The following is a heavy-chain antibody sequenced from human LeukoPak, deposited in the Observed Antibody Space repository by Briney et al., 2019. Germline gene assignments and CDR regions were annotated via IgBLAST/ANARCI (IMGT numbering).Heavy chain of an antibody. J-gene: IGHJ5*02. V-gene: IGHV4-34*01. D-gene: IGHD4-17*01. CDR2: VNHSGST. CDR1: GGSFSGYY. CDR3: ASGPHDYGDLNNWFDP. Sequence: SETLSLTCAVYGGSFSGYYWSWIRQPPGKGLEWIGEVNHSGSTNYNPSLKSRVTISVDTSKNQFSLKLSSVTAADTAVYYCASGPHDYGDLNNWFDPWGQGTLVIVSS.